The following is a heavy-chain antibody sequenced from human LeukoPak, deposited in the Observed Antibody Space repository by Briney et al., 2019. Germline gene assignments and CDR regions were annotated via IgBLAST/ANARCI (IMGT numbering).Heavy chain of an antibody. CDR2: IYSGGTT. J-gene: IGHJ4*02. D-gene: IGHD1-14*01. CDR1: GFTVSSNY. V-gene: IGHV3-66*01. CDR3: ATGYY. Sequence: RPGGSLRLSCAASGFTVSSNYLSWVRQAPGKGLEWVSVIYSGGTTYYAESVKGRFTISRDNSKNMLYLQMNSLGAEDTAVYYCATGYYWGQGTLVTVSS.